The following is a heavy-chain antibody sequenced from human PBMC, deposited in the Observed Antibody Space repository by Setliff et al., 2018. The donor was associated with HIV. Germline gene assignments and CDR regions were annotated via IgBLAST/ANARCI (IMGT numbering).Heavy chain of an antibody. J-gene: IGHJ6*02. CDR2: INSYNGNT. Sequence: ASVKVSCKASGYTFTTYGVNWVRQASGQGLEWMGWINSYNGNTKFAQKFQGRVTMTTDTSTTTAFMELRSLKADDTGIYYCSRRGVPPYYYYGMDVWVQGTTVTVSS. CDR1: GYTFTTYG. CDR3: SRRGVPPYYYYGMDV. D-gene: IGHD3-10*01. V-gene: IGHV1-18*04.